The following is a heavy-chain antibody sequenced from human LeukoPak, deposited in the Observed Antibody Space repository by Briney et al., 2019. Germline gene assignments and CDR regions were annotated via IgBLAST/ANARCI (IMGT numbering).Heavy chain of an antibody. CDR3: TRGGSNFDY. Sequence: SETLSFTCTVSGGSISSYYWSWVRQPPEKGLEWIGYIYYSGSTNYNPSLKSRVTISVDTSKNQFSLQLTSVTAADTAVYFCTRGGSNFDYWGQGTLVTISS. V-gene: IGHV4-59*01. J-gene: IGHJ4*02. D-gene: IGHD3-10*01. CDR1: GGSISSYY. CDR2: IYYSGST.